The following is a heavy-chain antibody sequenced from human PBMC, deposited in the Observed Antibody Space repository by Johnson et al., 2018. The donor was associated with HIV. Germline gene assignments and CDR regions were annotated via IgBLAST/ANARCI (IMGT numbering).Heavy chain of an antibody. CDR3: AREAGTGAFDI. Sequence: QLVESGGGLVQPGGSLRLSCAASGFTFSNAWMSWVRQAPGKGLEWVGRIKSKTDGGTTDYAAPVKGRFTISRDDSKNTLYLQMNSLRAEDTAVYYCAREAGTGAFDIWGQGTMVTVSS. J-gene: IGHJ3*02. CDR1: GFTFSNAW. V-gene: IGHV3-15*01. CDR2: IKSKTDGGTT. D-gene: IGHD6-19*01.